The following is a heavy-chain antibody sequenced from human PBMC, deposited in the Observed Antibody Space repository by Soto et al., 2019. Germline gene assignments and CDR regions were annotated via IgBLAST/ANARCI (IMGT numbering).Heavy chain of an antibody. Sequence: EVQLVESGGVVVQPGGSLRLSCAASGFTFDDYTMHWVRQAPGKGLEWVSLISWDGGSTYYADSVKGRFTISRDNSKNSLYLQMNSLRTEDTALYYCAKDMGSGYDLPDYWGQGTLVTVSS. CDR3: AKDMGSGYDLPDY. V-gene: IGHV3-43*01. CDR1: GFTFDDYT. J-gene: IGHJ4*02. D-gene: IGHD5-12*01. CDR2: ISWDGGST.